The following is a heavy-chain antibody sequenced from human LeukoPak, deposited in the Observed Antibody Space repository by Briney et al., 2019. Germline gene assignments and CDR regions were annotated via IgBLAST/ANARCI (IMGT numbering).Heavy chain of an antibody. CDR3: AKELYGGYTDY. Sequence: SVKVSCKASGGTFSSYAISWVRQAPGQGLEWMGGIIPIFGTANYAQKFQGRVTITTDESTSTAYMELSSLRAEDTAVYYCAKELYGGYTDYWGQGTLFTVSS. CDR2: IIPIFGTA. CDR1: GGTFSSYA. D-gene: IGHD5-12*01. V-gene: IGHV1-69*05. J-gene: IGHJ4*02.